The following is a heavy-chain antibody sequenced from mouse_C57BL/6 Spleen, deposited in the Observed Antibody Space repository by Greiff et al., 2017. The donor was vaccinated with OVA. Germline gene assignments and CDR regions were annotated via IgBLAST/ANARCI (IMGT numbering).Heavy chain of an antibody. CDR2: INPNNGGT. J-gene: IGHJ2*01. CDR1: GYTFTDYN. D-gene: IGHD2-1*01. CDR3: ARDGNYLRGFDY. Sequence: EVKLQQSGPELVKPGASVKMSCKASGYTFTDYNMHWVKQSHGKSLEWIGYINPNNGGTSYNQKFKGKATLTVNKSSSTAYMELRSRTTEDSAVYYCARDGNYLRGFDYWGQGTTLTVSS. V-gene: IGHV1-22*01.